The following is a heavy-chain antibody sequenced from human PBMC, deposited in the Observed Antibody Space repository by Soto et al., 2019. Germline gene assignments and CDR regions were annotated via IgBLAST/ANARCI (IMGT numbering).Heavy chain of an antibody. Sequence: EVQLVESGGGLVKPGGSLRLSCAASGFIFSSYSMNWVRQAPGKGLEWVSSISSSSSYIYYADSVKGRFTISRDNAKKSLYLQMNSLRAEDTAVYYWSRDYDCSGGRCYVTYYYYYGMDVWGQGTTVTVSS. CDR2: ISSSSSYI. V-gene: IGHV3-21*01. CDR1: GFIFSSYS. CDR3: SRDYDCSGGRCYVTYYYYYGMDV. D-gene: IGHD2-15*01. J-gene: IGHJ6*02.